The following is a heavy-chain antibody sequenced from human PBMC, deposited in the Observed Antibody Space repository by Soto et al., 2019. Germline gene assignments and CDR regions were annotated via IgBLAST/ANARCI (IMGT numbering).Heavy chain of an antibody. J-gene: IGHJ6*02. V-gene: IGHV4-59*01. CDR2: IYYSGST. CDR1: GGSISSYY. Sequence: PSETLSLTCTVSGGSISSYYWSWIRQPPGKGLEWIGYIYYSGSTNYNPSLKSRVTISVDTSKNQFSLKLSSVTAADTAVYYCAKGRHTGYYYYGLDVWGQGTTVTVSS. CDR3: AKGRHTGYYYYGLDV.